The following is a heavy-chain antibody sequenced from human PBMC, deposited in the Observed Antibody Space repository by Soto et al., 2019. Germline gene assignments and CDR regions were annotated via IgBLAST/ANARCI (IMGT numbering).Heavy chain of an antibody. V-gene: IGHV1-69*04. CDR2: IIPILGIA. CDR3: ARDGTWLPLFDY. Sequence: SVKVSCKASGGTFSIYTIIWVRQAPGQGLEWMGRIIPILGIANYAQKFQGRVTITADKSTSTAYMELSSLRSEDTAVYYCARDGTWLPLFDYWGQGTLVTVS. D-gene: IGHD5-12*01. CDR1: GGTFSIYT. J-gene: IGHJ4*02.